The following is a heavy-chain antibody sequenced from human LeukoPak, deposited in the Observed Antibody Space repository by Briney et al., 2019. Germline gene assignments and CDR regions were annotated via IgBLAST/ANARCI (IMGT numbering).Heavy chain of an antibody. J-gene: IGHJ4*02. CDR1: GGTFSSYA. Sequence: SVKVSCKASGGTFSSYAISWVRQAPGQGLEWMGWIIPILGIANYAQKFQGRVTITADKSTSTAYMELSSLRSEDTAVYYCARDNLVDYDFWSGYRVSYFDYWGQGTLVTVSS. V-gene: IGHV1-69*10. CDR2: IIPILGIA. D-gene: IGHD3-3*01. CDR3: ARDNLVDYDFWSGYRVSYFDY.